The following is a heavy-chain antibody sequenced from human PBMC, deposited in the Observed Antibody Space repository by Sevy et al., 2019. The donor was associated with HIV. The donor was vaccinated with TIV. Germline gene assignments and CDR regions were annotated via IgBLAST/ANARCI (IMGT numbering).Heavy chain of an antibody. CDR3: ARAPPVRSGDDSLNWFDP. CDR2: IHDSGNS. V-gene: IGHV4-59*01. CDR1: AGTISAYY. D-gene: IGHD5-12*01. J-gene: IGHJ5*02. Sequence: SETLSLTCSVSAGTISAYYWSWIRQPPGKGLESIAYIHDSGNSNYNPSLKSRVTISMDTSKNQFSLKVTSVTEADTALYYCARAPPVRSGDDSLNWFDPWGQGILVTVSS.